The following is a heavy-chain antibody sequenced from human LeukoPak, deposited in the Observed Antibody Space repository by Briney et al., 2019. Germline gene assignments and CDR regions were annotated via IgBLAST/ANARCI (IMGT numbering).Heavy chain of an antibody. J-gene: IGHJ6*03. D-gene: IGHD2-2*01. V-gene: IGHV1-18*01. CDR2: ISAYNGNT. CDR1: GYTFTSYG. Sequence: ASVKVSCKASGYTFTSYGISWVRQAPGQGLEWMGWISAYNGNTNYAQKLQGRVTMTTDTSTSTAYMELRSLRSDDTAVYYCARDRRDSTYYYYYYYYMDVWGKGTTVTISS. CDR3: ARDRRDSTYYYYYYYYMDV.